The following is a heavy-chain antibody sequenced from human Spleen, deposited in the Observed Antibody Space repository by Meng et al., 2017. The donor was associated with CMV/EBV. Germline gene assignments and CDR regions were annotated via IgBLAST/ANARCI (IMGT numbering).Heavy chain of an antibody. V-gene: IGHV1-2*02. CDR3: ARDMKVGARSDWFDP. Sequence: ASVKVSCKASGYTFTGYYMHWVRQAPGQGLEWMGWINPNSGGTNYAQKFQGRVTMTRDTSISTAYMELSRLRSDDTAVYYCARDMKVGARSDWFDPWGQGALVTVSS. CDR2: INPNSGGT. J-gene: IGHJ5*02. D-gene: IGHD1-26*01. CDR1: GYTFTGYY.